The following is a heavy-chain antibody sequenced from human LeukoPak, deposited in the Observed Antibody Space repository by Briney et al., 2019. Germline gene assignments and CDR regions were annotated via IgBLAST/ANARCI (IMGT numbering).Heavy chain of an antibody. CDR3: ARVRSDSNGWYHVLD. Sequence: GGSLRLSSAASGFTFSSYDMHWVSQGTGKSLEWVSAIGTAGGTHYAGSVKGRFTISRENAKNSLYLQMNSLTAGDTAVYYCARVRSDSNGWYHVLDWGQGTLVTVSS. J-gene: IGHJ4*02. CDR2: IGTAGGT. V-gene: IGHV3-13*01. CDR1: GFTFSSYD. D-gene: IGHD6-19*01.